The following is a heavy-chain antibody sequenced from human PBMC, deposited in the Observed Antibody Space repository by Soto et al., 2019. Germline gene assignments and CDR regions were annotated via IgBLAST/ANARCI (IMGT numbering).Heavy chain of an antibody. D-gene: IGHD2-2*01. CDR1: GYTFTSYG. V-gene: IGHV1-18*01. CDR2: ISAYNGNT. J-gene: IGHJ5*02. Sequence: ASVKVSCKASGYTFTSYGISWVRQAPGQGLEWMGWISAYNGNTNYAQKLQGRVTMTTDTSTSTAYMELRSLRSDDTAVYYCARGGVYCSSTSCPDTANWFDPWGQGTLVTVSS. CDR3: ARGGVYCSSTSCPDTANWFDP.